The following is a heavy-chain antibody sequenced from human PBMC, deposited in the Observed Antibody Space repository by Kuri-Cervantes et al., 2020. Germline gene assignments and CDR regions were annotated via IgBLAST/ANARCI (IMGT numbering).Heavy chain of an antibody. Sequence: SETLSLTCTVSGGSISSYYWSWIRQHPGKGLEWIGYIYYSGSTNYNPSLKSRVTISVDTSKNQFSLKLSSVTAADTAVYYCARVEPIFCSSTSCYVRDWGQGTLVTVSS. CDR1: GGSISSYY. CDR3: ARVEPIFCSSTSCYVRD. D-gene: IGHD2-2*01. V-gene: IGHV4-59*01. CDR2: IYYSGST. J-gene: IGHJ4*02.